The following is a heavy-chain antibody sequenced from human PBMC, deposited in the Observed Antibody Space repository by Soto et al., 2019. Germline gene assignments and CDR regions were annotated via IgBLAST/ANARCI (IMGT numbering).Heavy chain of an antibody. CDR3: ARTPLTTGWSVDY. Sequence: SGPTLVNPTQTLTLTCTFSGFSLSTNGMCVSWIRQPPGKALEWLALVDWDDDKFYSISLRTRLTISRDTSKNQVVLTMTDMDPVDTATYSCARTPLTTGWSVDYWGQGTLVTVS. V-gene: IGHV2-70*01. D-gene: IGHD6-19*01. CDR2: VDWDDDK. CDR1: GFSLSTNGMC. J-gene: IGHJ4*02.